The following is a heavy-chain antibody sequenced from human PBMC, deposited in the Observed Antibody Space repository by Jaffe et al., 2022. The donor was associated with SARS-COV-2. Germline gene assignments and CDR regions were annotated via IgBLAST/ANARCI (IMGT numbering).Heavy chain of an antibody. V-gene: IGHV2-70*01. J-gene: IGHJ6*02. D-gene: IGHD6-19*01. CDR3: ARMVGQWLVGDYYYYGMDV. Sequence: QVTLRESGPALVKPTQTLTLTCTFSGFSLSTSGMCVSWIRQPPGKALEWLALIDWDDDKYYSTSLKTRLTISKDTSKNQVVLTMTNMDPVDTATYYCARMVGQWLVGDYYYYGMDVWGQGTTVTVSS. CDR2: IDWDDDK. CDR1: GFSLSTSGMC.